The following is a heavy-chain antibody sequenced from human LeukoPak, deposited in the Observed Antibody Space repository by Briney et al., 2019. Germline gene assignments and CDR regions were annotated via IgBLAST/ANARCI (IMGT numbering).Heavy chain of an antibody. CDR2: IYYSGST. Sequence: SETLSLTCTVSGGSISSSSYYWGWIRQPPGKGLEWIGSIYYSGSTYYNPSLKSRVTISVDTSKNQFSLKLSSVTAADTAVYYCARARGRATICRFDHWGQGTLVTVSS. V-gene: IGHV4-39*07. CDR1: GGSISSSSYY. J-gene: IGHJ5*02. D-gene: IGHD5-12*01. CDR3: ARARGRATICRFDH.